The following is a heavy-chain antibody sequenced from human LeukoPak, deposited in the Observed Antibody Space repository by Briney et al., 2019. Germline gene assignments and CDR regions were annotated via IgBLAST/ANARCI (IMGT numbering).Heavy chain of an antibody. CDR3: ARRRAKGYCSGGSCYRFAFNDY. Sequence: ASVKVSCKASGYTFTSYDINWVRQATGQGLEWMGWMNPNSGNTGYAQKFQGRVTMTRNPSISTAYMELSSLRSEDAAVYYCARRRAKGYCSGGSCYRFAFNDYWGQGTLVTASS. CDR1: GYTFTSYD. D-gene: IGHD2-15*01. CDR2: MNPNSGNT. V-gene: IGHV1-8*01. J-gene: IGHJ4*02.